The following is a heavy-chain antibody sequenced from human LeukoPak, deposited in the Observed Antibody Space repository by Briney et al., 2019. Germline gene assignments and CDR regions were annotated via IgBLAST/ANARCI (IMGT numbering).Heavy chain of an antibody. J-gene: IGHJ4*02. CDR2: IIPILGIA. V-gene: IGHV1-69*04. Sequence: GASVKVSCKASGGTFSIYAISWVRQAPGQGLEWMGRIIPILGIANYAQKFQGRVTITADKSTSTAYMELSSLRSEDTAVYYCARGMDGFDYWGQGTLVTVSS. CDR3: ARGMDGFDY. D-gene: IGHD2-2*03. CDR1: GGTFSIYA.